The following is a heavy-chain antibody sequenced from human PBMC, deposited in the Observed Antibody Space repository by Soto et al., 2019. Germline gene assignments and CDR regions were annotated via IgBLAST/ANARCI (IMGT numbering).Heavy chain of an antibody. V-gene: IGHV1-18*01. CDR1: GYTFSNYG. J-gene: IGHJ6*02. Sequence: QVQLVQSGAEVKKPGASVTVSCKTSGYTFSNYGINWVRQAPGQGPEWMGWISGYNGNTNYAHTVQGRVTMTTDTPTGTVYMERRSLKSYDTAIYYCSRFIMVGGWFDPNYYHGMDVWGQGTTVTVYS. D-gene: IGHD6-19*01. CDR2: ISGYNGNT. CDR3: SRFIMVGGWFDPNYYHGMDV.